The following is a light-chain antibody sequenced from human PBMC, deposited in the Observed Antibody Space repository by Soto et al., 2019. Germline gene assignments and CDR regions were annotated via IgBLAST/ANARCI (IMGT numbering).Light chain of an antibody. Sequence: QSVLTQPRSVSGSPGQSVTISCTGTSSDVGGYNYVSWYQQHPGKAPKLMIYDVSKRPSGVPDRFSGSKSGNTASLTISGLQAEDEADYYCCSYAGSYTFEFGGGTKLTVL. CDR1: SSDVGGYNY. CDR2: DVS. V-gene: IGLV2-11*01. J-gene: IGLJ2*01. CDR3: CSYAGSYTFE.